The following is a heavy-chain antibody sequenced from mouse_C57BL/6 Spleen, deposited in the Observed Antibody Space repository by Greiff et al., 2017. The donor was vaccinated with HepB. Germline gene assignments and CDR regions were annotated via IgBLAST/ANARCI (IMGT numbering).Heavy chain of an antibody. V-gene: IGHV5-4*01. CDR2: ISDGGSYT. D-gene: IGHD4-1*01. J-gene: IGHJ4*01. Sequence: EVKVVESGGGLVKPGGSLKLSCAASGFTFSSYAMSWVRQTPEKRLEWVATISDGGSYTYYPDNVKGRFTISRDNAKNNLYLQMSHLKSEDTAMYYSAREGEWEHDYAMDYWGQGTSVTVSS. CDR1: GFTFSSYA. CDR3: AREGEWEHDYAMDY.